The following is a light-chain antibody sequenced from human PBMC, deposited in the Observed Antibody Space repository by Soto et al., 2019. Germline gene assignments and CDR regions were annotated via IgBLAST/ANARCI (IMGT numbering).Light chain of an antibody. CDR1: QDIGNW. CDR2: AAS. V-gene: IGKV1D-12*01. Sequence: MTQSPASLSAFVADRVTVHCRASQDIGNWLAWYQQKPGKAPNLLIYAASTLPSGVPSRFSGSGSGTDFTLTIGSLLPEDFATYFCQQANRFPITFGQGTRLEIK. J-gene: IGKJ5*01. CDR3: QQANRFPIT.